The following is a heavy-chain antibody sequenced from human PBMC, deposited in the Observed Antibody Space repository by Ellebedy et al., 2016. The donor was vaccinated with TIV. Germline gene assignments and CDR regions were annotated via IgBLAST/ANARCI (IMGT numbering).Heavy chain of an antibody. CDR1: GGTFRTYT. D-gene: IGHD4-11*01. CDR3: ARGKDSGNYVGWFDP. J-gene: IGHJ5*02. V-gene: IGHV1-69*13. Sequence: ASVRVSCKASGGTFRTYTVTWVRQAPGQGLEWVGGILPISPTPNYAQKFQGRVTITADESANIVYMELSSLSSEDTAVYYCARGKDSGNYVGWFDPWGQGTLVTVSS. CDR2: ILPISPTP.